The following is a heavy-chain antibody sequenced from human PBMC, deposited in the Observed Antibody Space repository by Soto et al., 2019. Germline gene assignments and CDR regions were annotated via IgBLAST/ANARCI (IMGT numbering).Heavy chain of an antibody. CDR1: GFTFSSYA. J-gene: IGHJ4*02. V-gene: IGHV3-64D*08. Sequence: EVQLVESGGGLVQPGGSLRLSCSASGFTFSSYAMHWVRQAPGKGLEYVSAISSNGGSTYYADSVKGRFTISRDNSKNTLYLQMSSLRAEDTAVYYCVKDNRITMVRGVRRSKYYFDYWGQGTLVTVSS. CDR3: VKDNRITMVRGVRRSKYYFDY. D-gene: IGHD3-10*01. CDR2: ISSNGGST.